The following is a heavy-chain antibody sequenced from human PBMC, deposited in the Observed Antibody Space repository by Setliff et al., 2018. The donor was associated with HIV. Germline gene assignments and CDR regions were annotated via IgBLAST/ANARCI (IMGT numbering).Heavy chain of an antibody. D-gene: IGHD3-10*02. Sequence: PGGSLRLSCAASGFTFSSYHMHWVRQAPGKGLEWVAAIEYDGSNEYYADSVKGRFNISRDNSRYTWSLQLNSLRAEDTAVYYCARERATSFDVRTLYPREYFHHWGQGTLVTVSS. CDR3: ARERATSFDVRTLYPREYFHH. V-gene: IGHV3-30*04. CDR2: IEYDGSNE. J-gene: IGHJ1*01. CDR1: GFTFSSYH.